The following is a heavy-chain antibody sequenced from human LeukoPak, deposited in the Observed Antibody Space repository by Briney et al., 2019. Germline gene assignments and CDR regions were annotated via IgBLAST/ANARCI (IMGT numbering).Heavy chain of an antibody. CDR2: ISGSGGNT. D-gene: IGHD2-15*01. V-gene: IGHV3-23*01. CDR3: AKAGYCSGASCKFDY. Sequence: GGSLRLSCAASGFAFSSCAMSWVRQAPGKGLEWVSAISGSGGNTFYADSVKGRFTISRDNSENTLYLQMNSLRAEDAAVYYRAKAGYCSGASCKFDYWGQGTLVTFSS. CDR1: GFAFSSCA. J-gene: IGHJ4*02.